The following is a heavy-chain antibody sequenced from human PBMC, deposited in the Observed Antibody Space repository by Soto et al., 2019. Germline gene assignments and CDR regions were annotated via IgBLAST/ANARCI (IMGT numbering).Heavy chain of an antibody. V-gene: IGHV3-23*01. CDR1: AFTFSSFA. J-gene: IGHJ4*02. Sequence: PGGSLRLSFAASAFTFSSFAMNWVRQAPAKGLDWVPAISGSGGSTYSAASVKGRFTISRDNAKNTLYLQMRSLRAEDTAVYYCARAFSAGKGPPPDFWRKGSLVTVSS. CDR3: ARAFSAGKGPPPDF. CDR2: ISGSGGST. D-gene: IGHD6-13*01.